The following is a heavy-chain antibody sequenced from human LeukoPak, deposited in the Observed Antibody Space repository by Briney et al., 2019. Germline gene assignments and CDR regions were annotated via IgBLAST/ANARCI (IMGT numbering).Heavy chain of an antibody. CDR3: ARDIDY. CDR2: ITSDGRGT. CDR1: RFTFSSYA. Sequence: GESLRLSCAASRFTFSSYAMSWVRQAPGKGLVWVSRITSDGRGTTYADSVKGRFTISRDNAKNTLYLQMNSLRAEDTAVYYCARDIDYWGQGTLVTVSS. V-gene: IGHV3-74*01. J-gene: IGHJ4*02.